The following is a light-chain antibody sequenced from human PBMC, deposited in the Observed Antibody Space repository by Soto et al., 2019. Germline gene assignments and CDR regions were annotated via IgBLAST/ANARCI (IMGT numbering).Light chain of an antibody. CDR2: DVT. J-gene: IGLJ1*01. CDR1: SSDVGDNNY. Sequence: QSALTQPASVSGSPGQSITISCTGTSSDVGDNNYVSWYQQHPGKAPKLMIYDVTHRPSGISNRFSGSKSGNTASLTISGLQAEDEADYYCSSYTSSSTLYVCGTGTKVTVL. V-gene: IGLV2-14*01. CDR3: SSYTSSSTLYV.